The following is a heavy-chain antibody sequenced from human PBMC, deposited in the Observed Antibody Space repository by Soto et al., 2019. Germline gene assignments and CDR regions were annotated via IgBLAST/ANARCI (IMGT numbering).Heavy chain of an antibody. CDR2: MYHSGST. V-gene: IGHV4-30-2*01. CDR3: ARDFYYYDSSGYYYGFGMDV. J-gene: IGHJ6*02. CDR1: GGSISSGGYS. Sequence: PSETLSLTCAVSGGSISSGGYSWSWIRQPPGKGLEWIGYMYHSGSTYYNPSLKSRVTISIDRSKNQFSLKLSSVTAADTAVYYCARDFYYYDSSGYYYGFGMDVWGQGTTVTVSS. D-gene: IGHD3-22*01.